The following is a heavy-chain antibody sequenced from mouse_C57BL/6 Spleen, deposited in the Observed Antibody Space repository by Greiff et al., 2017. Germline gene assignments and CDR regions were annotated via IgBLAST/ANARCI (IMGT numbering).Heavy chain of an antibody. Sequence: VQLKESGAELVRPGASVKLSCTASGFNFKDDYMHWVKQRPEQGLEWIGWIDPENGDTEYASKFQGKATITADTSSNTAYRQLSSLTSEDTAVYYCTSYDGSAWFAYWGQGTLVTVSA. V-gene: IGHV14-4*01. D-gene: IGHD2-3*01. CDR1: GFNFKDDY. CDR2: IDPENGDT. J-gene: IGHJ3*01. CDR3: TSYDGSAWFAY.